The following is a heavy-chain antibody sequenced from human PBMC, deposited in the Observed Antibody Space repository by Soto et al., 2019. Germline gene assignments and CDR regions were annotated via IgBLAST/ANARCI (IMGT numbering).Heavy chain of an antibody. D-gene: IGHD5-12*01. Sequence: GGSLRLSCAASGFTFSDHYMDWVRQPPGKGLEWVGRIRKKSNSYTTEYAASVKGRFTISRDDSKNSLYLQMNSLKTEDTAVYYCARVVIVATSYYFDYWGQGTLVTVSS. CDR1: GFTFSDHY. J-gene: IGHJ4*02. CDR3: ARVVIVATSYYFDY. CDR2: IRKKSNSYTT. V-gene: IGHV3-72*01.